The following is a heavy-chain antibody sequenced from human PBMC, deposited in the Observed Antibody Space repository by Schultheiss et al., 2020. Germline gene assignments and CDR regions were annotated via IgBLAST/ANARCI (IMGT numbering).Heavy chain of an antibody. Sequence: SETLSLTCTVSGGSISSSSYYWGWIRQPPGKGLEWIGSIYYSGSTYYNPSLKSRVTISVDTSKNQFSLKLSSVTAADTAVYYCARGNGLGPDYYGSSAYYLHFDYWGQGTLVTVSS. CDR3: ARGNGLGPDYYGSSAYYLHFDY. CDR1: GGSISSSSYY. D-gene: IGHD3-22*01. V-gene: IGHV4-39*07. CDR2: IYYSGST. J-gene: IGHJ4*02.